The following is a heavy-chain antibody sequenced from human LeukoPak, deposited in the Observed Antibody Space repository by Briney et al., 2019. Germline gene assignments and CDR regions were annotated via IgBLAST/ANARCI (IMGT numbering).Heavy chain of an antibody. CDR1: GGPLSGSY. CDR2: INHSGST. Sequence: TSETLSLTCAVYGGPLSGSYWSWIRQPPGEGLEWIGEINHSGSTNYNPSLKSRVTISVDTSKNQISLKLTSVTAADTAVYYCARWGAFEIWGQGTMVSVSS. J-gene: IGHJ3*02. D-gene: IGHD3-16*01. CDR3: ARWGAFEI. V-gene: IGHV4-34*01.